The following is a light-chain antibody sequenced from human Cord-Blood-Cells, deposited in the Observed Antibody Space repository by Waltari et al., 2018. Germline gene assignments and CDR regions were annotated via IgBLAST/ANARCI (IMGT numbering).Light chain of an antibody. CDR3: QQYDRTPWT. V-gene: IGKV4-1*01. Sequence: DLVMTQSPDSLAVSLGERATINSQSSQSVLYSSNNQNYLAWYQQKPGQPPKLLIYWASTRECGVPDRFSGSGSGTDLTLTISSLQADDVAVYYCQQYDRTPWTFGQGTKVEIK. CDR1: QSVLYSSNNQNY. CDR2: WAS. J-gene: IGKJ1*01.